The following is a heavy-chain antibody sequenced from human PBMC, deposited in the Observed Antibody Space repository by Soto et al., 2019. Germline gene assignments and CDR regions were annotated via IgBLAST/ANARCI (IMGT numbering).Heavy chain of an antibody. J-gene: IGHJ6*02. CDR2: IWYDGSNK. V-gene: IGHV3-33*01. Sequence: QVQLVESGGGVVQPGRALRLSCAASGFTFSSYGLHWVRQAPGKGLEWVAVIWYDGSNKYYADSVKGRFTISRDNSKNTLYLQMNSLRAEDTAVYYCASGIAAAPPTYYYYGMDVWGQGTTVTVSS. D-gene: IGHD6-13*01. CDR3: ASGIAAAPPTYYYYGMDV. CDR1: GFTFSSYG.